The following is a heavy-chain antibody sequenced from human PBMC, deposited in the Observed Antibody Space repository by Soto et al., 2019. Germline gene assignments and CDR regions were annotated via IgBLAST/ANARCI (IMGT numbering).Heavy chain of an antibody. CDR2: ISYDGSNK. V-gene: IGHV3-30*18. CDR3: AKDDNYDYVWGTYRSLYFDY. J-gene: IGHJ4*02. D-gene: IGHD3-16*02. Sequence: QVQLVESGGGVVQPGRSLRLSCAASGFTFSSYGMHWVRQAPGKGLEWVAVISYDGSNKYYADSVKGRFTISRDNSKNTLYLQMNSLRAEDTAVYYCAKDDNYDYVWGTYRSLYFDYWGRGTLVTVSS. CDR1: GFTFSSYG.